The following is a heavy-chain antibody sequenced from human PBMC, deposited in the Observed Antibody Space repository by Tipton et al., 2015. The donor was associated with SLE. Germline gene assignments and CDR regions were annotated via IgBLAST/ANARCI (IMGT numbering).Heavy chain of an antibody. CDR3: ARHRWRWNDAFDI. D-gene: IGHD5-24*01. V-gene: IGHV4-59*01. CDR1: GGSISTYF. Sequence: TLSLTCTISGGSISTYFWSWIRQPPGKGLEWIGYVYYSGSTHYNPSLTSRVSMSVDTSKNQFYLKLTSVTAADTAVYYCARHRWRWNDAFDIWGQGTMATVSS. J-gene: IGHJ3*02. CDR2: VYYSGST.